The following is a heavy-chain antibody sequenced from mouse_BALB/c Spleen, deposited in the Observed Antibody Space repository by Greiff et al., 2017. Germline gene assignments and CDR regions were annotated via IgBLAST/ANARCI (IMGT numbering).Heavy chain of an antibody. V-gene: IGHV2-2*02. Sequence: QVQLKESGPGLVQPSQSLSITCTVSGFSLTSYGVHWVRQSPGKGLEWLGVIWSGGSTDYNAAFISRLSISKDNSKSQVFFKMNSLQANDTAIYYCASPYYRSQGFAYWGQGTLVTVSA. J-gene: IGHJ3*01. CDR3: ASPYYRSQGFAY. D-gene: IGHD2-14*01. CDR1: GFSLTSYG. CDR2: IWSGGST.